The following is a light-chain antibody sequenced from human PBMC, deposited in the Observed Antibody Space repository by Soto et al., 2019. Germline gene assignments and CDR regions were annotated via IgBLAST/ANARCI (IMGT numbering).Light chain of an antibody. V-gene: IGKV3-11*01. J-gene: IGKJ4*01. CDR2: ETS. CDR3: QHRSNWPPT. Sequence: IVLTQSPATLSLSPGERATLSCRASQSVSRFLAWFQQKPGQAPRLLIYETSDRAPGIPARFSGSGSGTDFTLTISSLEPEDFALYFCQHRSNWPPTFGGGTKVDIK. CDR1: QSVSRF.